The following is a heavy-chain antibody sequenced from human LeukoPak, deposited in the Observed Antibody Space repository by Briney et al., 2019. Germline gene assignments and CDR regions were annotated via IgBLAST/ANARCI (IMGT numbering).Heavy chain of an antibody. V-gene: IGHV3-23*01. Sequence: GSLRLSCAASGFTFSNFAMSWVRQPPGKGLEWVSTLGGGGIDTYYADSVKGRFTISRDNSKNTLYLHMNSLRAEDTAVYYCAKAPATGEGYYFYYMDVWGKGTTVTDSS. J-gene: IGHJ6*03. CDR2: LGGGGIDT. CDR1: GFTFSNFA. D-gene: IGHD7-27*01. CDR3: AKAPATGEGYYFYYMDV.